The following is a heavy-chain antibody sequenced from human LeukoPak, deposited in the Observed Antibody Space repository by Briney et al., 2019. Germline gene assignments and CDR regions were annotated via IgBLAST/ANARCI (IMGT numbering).Heavy chain of an antibody. CDR2: ISGSGDST. V-gene: IGHV3-23*01. CDR1: GFTFGGNA. CDR3: AKSRDGYNILDY. Sequence: GRSLRLSCTGFGFTFGGNAINWVRQAPGKGLEWVSAISGSGDSTHYADSVKGRFTISRDNSKNTLNLQMNSLRAEDTAVYYCAKSRDGYNILDYWGQGTLVTVSS. D-gene: IGHD5-24*01. J-gene: IGHJ4*02.